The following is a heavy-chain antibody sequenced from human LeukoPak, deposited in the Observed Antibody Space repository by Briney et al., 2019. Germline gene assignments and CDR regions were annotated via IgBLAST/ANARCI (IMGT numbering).Heavy chain of an antibody. Sequence: QPGGSLRLSCAASRFTFSSYSMHWVRQAPGKGLEWVAVISYDGSNKYYADSVKGRFTISRDNSKNTLYLQMNSLRAEDTAVYYCARDLLSSTLFDRIAVAGNYWGQGTLVTVSS. CDR1: RFTFSSYS. D-gene: IGHD6-19*01. CDR3: ARDLLSSTLFDRIAVAGNY. CDR2: ISYDGSNK. V-gene: IGHV3-30*04. J-gene: IGHJ4*02.